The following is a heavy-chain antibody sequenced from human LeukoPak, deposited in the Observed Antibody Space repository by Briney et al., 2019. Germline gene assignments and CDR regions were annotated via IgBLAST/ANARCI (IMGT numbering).Heavy chain of an antibody. D-gene: IGHD2-15*01. V-gene: IGHV7-4-1*02. CDR2: INTNTGNP. CDR1: GYTFTSYA. CDR3: ARGNIVVVVAATAYNWFDP. J-gene: IGHJ5*02. Sequence: ASVKVSCKASGYTFTSYAMNWVRQAPGQGLEWMGWINTNTGNPTYAQGFTGRFVFSLDTSVSTAYLQISSLKAEDTAVYYCARGNIVVVVAATAYNWFDPWGQGTLVTVSS.